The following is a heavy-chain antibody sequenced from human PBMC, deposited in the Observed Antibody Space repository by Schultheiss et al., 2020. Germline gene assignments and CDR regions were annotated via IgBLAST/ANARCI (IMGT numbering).Heavy chain of an antibody. J-gene: IGHJ6*02. CDR2: IYYSGST. CDR3: ARVGITMVRGVIPGGMDV. V-gene: IGHV4-59*01. D-gene: IGHD3-10*01. Sequence: SETLSLTCTVSGGSISSSAWNWIRQPPGKGLEWIGYIYYSGSTYYNPSLKSRVTISVDTSKNQFSLKLSSVTAADTAVYYCARVGITMVRGVIPGGMDVWGQGTTVTVSS. CDR1: GGSISSSA.